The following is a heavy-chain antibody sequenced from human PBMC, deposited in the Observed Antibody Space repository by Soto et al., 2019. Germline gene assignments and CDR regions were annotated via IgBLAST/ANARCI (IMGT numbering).Heavy chain of an antibody. D-gene: IGHD5-18*01. J-gene: IGHJ6*02. CDR3: ASDQGLYVHTGMVIDYYGMDV. CDR1: GGTFNSFA. CDR2: VIPNFETT. V-gene: IGHV1-69*01. Sequence: QVQLVQSGAEVKKPGSSVKVSCNTSGGTFNSFAISWVRQAPGQGLEWMGGVIPNFETTYYAQKFQGRLTIAADEYTATAYMELSSLRSEDTAVYYCASDQGLYVHTGMVIDYYGMDVWGQGTTVTVSS.